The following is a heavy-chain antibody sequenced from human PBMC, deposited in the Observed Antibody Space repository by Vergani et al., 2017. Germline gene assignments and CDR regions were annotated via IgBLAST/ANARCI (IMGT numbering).Heavy chain of an antibody. CDR3: ARNVPVRGLIKFGWMNP. D-gene: IGHD3-16*01. CDR1: GASIRSSNYY. Sequence: QLQLQESGPGLVKPSATLSLTCSVSGASIRSSNYYWGCIRQPPGKGLEWIASIYYSGSTYYNPSLKSRVTISVDTSKNQFSLKLSSVTTADTAVYFCARNVPVRGLIKFGWMNPGAKGILVTVSS. CDR2: IYYSGST. J-gene: IGHJ5*02. V-gene: IGHV4-39*01.